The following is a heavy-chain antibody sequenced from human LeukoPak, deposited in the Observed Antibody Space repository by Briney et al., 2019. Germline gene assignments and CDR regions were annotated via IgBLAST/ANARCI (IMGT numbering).Heavy chain of an antibody. V-gene: IGHV3-23*01. CDR3: ARPLRGYYYYMDV. D-gene: IGHD6-13*01. Sequence: GGSLRLSCAASGFTFSSYSMSWVRQAPGKGLDWVSAISDSGRHTYYADSVKGRFTMSRDNSKNTLYLQMNSLRAEDTAVYYCARPLRGYYYYMDVWGKGTTVTVSS. CDR1: GFTFSSYS. CDR2: ISDSGRHT. J-gene: IGHJ6*03.